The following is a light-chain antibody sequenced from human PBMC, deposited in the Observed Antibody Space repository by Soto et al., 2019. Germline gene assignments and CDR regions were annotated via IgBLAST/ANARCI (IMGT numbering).Light chain of an antibody. CDR2: FGS. CDR1: QSLLYNNTYNY. CDR3: MQAVQSLT. J-gene: IGKJ5*01. V-gene: IGKV2-28*01. Sequence: EIVMTQSPLTLPVTPGEPASISCRSSQSLLYNNTYNYLDWYVQKPGQSPQLLIYFGSNRAPGVPDRFSGSGSGTDFTLKINRVEAEDVVTYYCMQAVQSLTFGQGTRLEIQ.